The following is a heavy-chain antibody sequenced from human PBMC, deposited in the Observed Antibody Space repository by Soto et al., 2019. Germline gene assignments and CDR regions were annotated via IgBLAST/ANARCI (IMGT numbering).Heavy chain of an antibody. D-gene: IGHD4-17*01. CDR3: ARVNDYGFDY. CDR1: GDSINSDNL. Sequence: PSETLSLTCAVSGDSINSDNLWSWVRQPPGKGLEWIGEIYHTGSTNYDPSLKSRVLISVDKSQNQFFLKLTSVTAADTAVYYCARVNDYGFDYWGQGTLVTVSS. J-gene: IGHJ4*02. CDR2: IYHTGST. V-gene: IGHV4-4*02.